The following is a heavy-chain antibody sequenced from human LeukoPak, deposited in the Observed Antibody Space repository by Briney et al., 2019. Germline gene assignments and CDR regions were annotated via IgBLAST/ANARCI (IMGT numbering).Heavy chain of an antibody. CDR1: GGTFSSYA. CDR2: IIPIFGTA. V-gene: IGHV1-69*06. Sequence: ASVKVSCKASGGTFSSYAISWGRQAPGQGLEWMGGIIPIFGTANYAQKFQGRVTITADKSTSTAYMELSSLRSEDTAVYYCARANFDYYDSSGYHYWGQGTLVTVSS. J-gene: IGHJ4*02. D-gene: IGHD3-22*01. CDR3: ARANFDYYDSSGYHY.